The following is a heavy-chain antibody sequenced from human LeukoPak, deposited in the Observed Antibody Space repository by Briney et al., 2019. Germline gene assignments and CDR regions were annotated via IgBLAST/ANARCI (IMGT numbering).Heavy chain of an antibody. Sequence: GGSLRLSCAASGFIFSSYAMSWVRQAPGKGLEWVSVISGSGGDTDYADSVKGRFTLSRDNSKNTLYLQMNSLRAEDTAVYYCAKRGSGRPPYSFDYWGQGTLVTVSA. CDR2: ISGSGGDT. J-gene: IGHJ4*02. D-gene: IGHD3-10*01. CDR3: AKRGSGRPPYSFDY. CDR1: GFIFSSYA. V-gene: IGHV3-23*01.